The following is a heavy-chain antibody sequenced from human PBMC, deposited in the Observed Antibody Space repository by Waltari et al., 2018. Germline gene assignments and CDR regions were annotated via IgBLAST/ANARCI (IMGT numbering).Heavy chain of an antibody. V-gene: IGHV3-21*01. D-gene: IGHD1-20*01. CDR1: GFTFSSYS. J-gene: IGHJ4*02. CDR2: SSSRSSYI. CDR3: AREWIAGTPYY. Sequence: EVQLVESGGGLVKPGGSLRLSCAASGFTFSSYSMNWVRQAPGNGLEWVSSSSSRSSYIYYADSVKGRFTIARDNAKNSLYLQMNSLRAEDTAVYYCAREWIAGTPYYWGQGTLVTVSS.